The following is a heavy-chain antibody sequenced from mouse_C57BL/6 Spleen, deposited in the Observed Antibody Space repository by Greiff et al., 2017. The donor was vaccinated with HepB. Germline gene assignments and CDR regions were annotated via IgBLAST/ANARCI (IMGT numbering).Heavy chain of an antibody. Sequence: QVQLQQSGAELVRPGASVTLSCKASGYTFTDYEMHWVKQTPVHGLEWIGAIDPETGGTAYNQKFKGKAILTADKSSSTAYMELRSLTSEDSAVYYCTVVADWYFDVWGTGTTVTVSS. J-gene: IGHJ1*03. D-gene: IGHD1-1*01. CDR3: TVVADWYFDV. CDR1: GYTFTDYE. V-gene: IGHV1-15*01. CDR2: IDPETGGT.